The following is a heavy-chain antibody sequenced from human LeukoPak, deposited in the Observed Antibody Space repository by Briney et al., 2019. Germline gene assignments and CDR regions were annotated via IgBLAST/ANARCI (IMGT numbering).Heavy chain of an antibody. Sequence: SETLSLTCTVSGGSISSYYWSWIRQPAGKGLEWIGRIQSSRSTNYNPSLKSRITMSIDTSKNQFSLKVSSVTAADTAVYYCARDSGSGWFEYWGQGNLITVSS. CDR2: IQSSRST. J-gene: IGHJ5*01. D-gene: IGHD6-19*01. V-gene: IGHV4-4*07. CDR1: GGSISSYY. CDR3: ARDSGSGWFEY.